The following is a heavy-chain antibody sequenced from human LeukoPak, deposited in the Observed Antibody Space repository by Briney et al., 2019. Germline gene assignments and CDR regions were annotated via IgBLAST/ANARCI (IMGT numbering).Heavy chain of an antibody. V-gene: IGHV3-23*01. CDR1: GFIFSAYA. CDR2: IGTGGET. D-gene: IGHD3-10*01. CDR3: ARAHRDVYGSGSYYNSYCYGMDV. Sequence: PGGSLRLSCAASGFIFSAYAMSWVRQAPGQGLEWISVIGTGGETHYAESVRGRFTISRDNSKNTLYLQMNSLRAEDTAVYYCARAHRDVYGSGSYYNSYCYGMDVWGQGTTVTVSS. J-gene: IGHJ6*02.